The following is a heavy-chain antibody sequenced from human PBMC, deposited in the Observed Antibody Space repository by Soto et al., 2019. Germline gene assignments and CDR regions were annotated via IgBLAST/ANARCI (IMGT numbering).Heavy chain of an antibody. CDR1: GFTFSNYW. Sequence: EVQVVESGGGLVQPGGSLRLSCVVSGFTFSNYWMNWVRQAPGKGPDWVANIKQDGSEKYYVDSVKGRFTISRDNAKDSLYLQMNSLRAEDTAVYYCARAPSDAVRSGFDYWGQGTLVTVSS. J-gene: IGHJ4*02. CDR2: IKQDGSEK. V-gene: IGHV3-7*05. D-gene: IGHD6-19*01. CDR3: ARAPSDAVRSGFDY.